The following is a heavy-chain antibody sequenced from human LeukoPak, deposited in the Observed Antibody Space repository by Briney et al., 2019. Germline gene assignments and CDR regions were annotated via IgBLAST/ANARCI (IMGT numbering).Heavy chain of an antibody. D-gene: IGHD2-21*02. CDR3: ARPYCGGDCHDY. CDR1: GFTFSSYA. CDR2: ISGSGGST. Sequence: PGGSLRLSCAASGFTFSSYAMSWVRQAPGKGLEWVSAISGSGGSTYYADSVRGRFTISRDNSKNTLYLQMNSLRAEDTAVYYCARPYCGGDCHDYWGQGTLVTVSS. J-gene: IGHJ4*02. V-gene: IGHV3-23*01.